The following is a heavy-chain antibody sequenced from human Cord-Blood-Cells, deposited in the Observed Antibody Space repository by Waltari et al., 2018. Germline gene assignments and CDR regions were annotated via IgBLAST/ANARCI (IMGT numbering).Heavy chain of an antibody. Sequence: QVQLVQSGAEVKKPGSSVKVSCKASGGTFSSYAISWVRQALGQGLEWMGGISPIFGTANDARKFQGRVTITADESTSTAYMELSSLRSEDTAVYYCARERQQLVAHDAFDIWGQGTMVTVSS. D-gene: IGHD6-13*01. CDR2: ISPIFGTA. CDR3: ARERQQLVAHDAFDI. J-gene: IGHJ3*02. CDR1: GGTFSSYA. V-gene: IGHV1-69*01.